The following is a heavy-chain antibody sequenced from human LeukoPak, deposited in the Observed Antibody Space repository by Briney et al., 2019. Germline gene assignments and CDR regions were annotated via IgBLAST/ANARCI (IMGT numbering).Heavy chain of an antibody. CDR2: IKQDGSEK. V-gene: IGHV3-7*01. J-gene: IGHJ6*03. D-gene: IGHD5-18*01. CDR1: GFTFSSYW. CDR3: ARDGGYSYGGHYYYYMDV. Sequence: GGSLRLSCAASGFTFSSYWMSWVRQAPGKGLEWVANIKQDGSEKYYVDSVKGRFTISRDNAKNSLYLQMNSLRAEDTAVYYCARDGGYSYGGHYYYYMDVWGKGTTVTVSS.